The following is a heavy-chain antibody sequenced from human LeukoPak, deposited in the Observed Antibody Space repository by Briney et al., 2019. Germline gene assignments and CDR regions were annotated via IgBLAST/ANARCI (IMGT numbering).Heavy chain of an antibody. CDR3: AREGSHWFDP. CDR1: GGSISSYY. CDR2: IYYSGST. J-gene: IGHJ5*02. Sequence: SETLSLTCTVSGGSISSYYWSWLRQPPGKGLEWIGYIYYSGSTNYNPSLKSRVTISVDTSKNQFSLKLSSVTAADTAVYYCAREGSHWFDPWGQGTLVTVSS. V-gene: IGHV4-59*01.